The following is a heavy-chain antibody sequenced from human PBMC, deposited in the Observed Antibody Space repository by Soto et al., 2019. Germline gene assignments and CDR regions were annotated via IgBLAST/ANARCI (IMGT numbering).Heavy chain of an antibody. CDR1: GGSISSGDYY. V-gene: IGHV4-30-4*01. CDR3: ARDSPYDSKAYGMDV. D-gene: IGHD3-22*01. CDR2: IYYSGST. Sequence: PSATLSLTCTVSGGSISSGDYYWSWIRQPPGKGLEWIGYIYYSGSTYYNPSLKSRVTISVDTSKNQFSLKLSPVTAADPAVYYCARDSPYDSKAYGMDVWGQGTTVTVSS. J-gene: IGHJ6*02.